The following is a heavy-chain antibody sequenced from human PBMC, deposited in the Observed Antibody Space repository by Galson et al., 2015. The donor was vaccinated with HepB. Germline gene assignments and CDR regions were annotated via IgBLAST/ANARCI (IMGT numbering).Heavy chain of an antibody. Sequence: SLRLSCAASGFTFSSYAMNWVRQAPGKGLEWVSGIGARGTYTYYADSVKGRFTVSRDNSKNTLYSQMNSLRAEDTALYYCAKDDDYAEYGYYFDHWGQGTLVTVSS. V-gene: IGHV3-23*01. CDR1: GFTFSSYA. CDR2: IGARGTYT. D-gene: IGHD4-17*01. J-gene: IGHJ4*02. CDR3: AKDDDYAEYGYYFDH.